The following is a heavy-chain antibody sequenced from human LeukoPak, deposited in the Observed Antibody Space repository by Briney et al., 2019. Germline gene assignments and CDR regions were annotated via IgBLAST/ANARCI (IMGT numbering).Heavy chain of an antibody. CDR1: GFTFSSYG. J-gene: IGHJ3*02. CDR3: AKDQERYCGGDCYSPDAFDI. Sequence: GGSLRPSCAASGFTFSSYGMHWVRQAPGKGLEWVAFIRYDGSNKYYADSVKGRFTISRDNSKNTLYLQMNSLRAEDTAVYYCAKDQERYCGGDCYSPDAFDIWGQGTMVTVSS. CDR2: IRYDGSNK. V-gene: IGHV3-30*02. D-gene: IGHD2-21*01.